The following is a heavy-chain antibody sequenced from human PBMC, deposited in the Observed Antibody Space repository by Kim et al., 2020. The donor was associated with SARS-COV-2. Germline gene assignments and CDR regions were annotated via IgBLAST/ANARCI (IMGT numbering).Heavy chain of an antibody. Sequence: SVKVSCKASGGTFSSYAISWVRQAPGQGLEWMGGIIPIFGTANYAQKFQGRVTITADESTSTAYMELSSLRSEDTAVYYCARDLVGYDFWSGYYSCMDVWGQGTTVTVSS. CDR2: IIPIFGTA. CDR3: ARDLVGYDFWSGYYSCMDV. D-gene: IGHD3-3*01. J-gene: IGHJ6*02. V-gene: IGHV1-69*13. CDR1: GGTFSSYA.